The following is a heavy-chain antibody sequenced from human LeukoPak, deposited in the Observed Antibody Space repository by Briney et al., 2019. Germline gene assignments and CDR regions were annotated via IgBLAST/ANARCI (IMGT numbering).Heavy chain of an antibody. V-gene: IGHV4-59*01. J-gene: IGHJ3*02. CDR1: GGSISSYS. Sequence: PSETLSLPCTVSGGSISSYSWSWIRQPPGEGLERIGYIYYSGSTNYNPSLKSRVTISVDTSKNQFSLKLSSVTAADTAVYYCARIEYSSSSGAFDIWGQGTMVTVSS. D-gene: IGHD6-6*01. CDR3: ARIEYSSSSGAFDI. CDR2: IYYSGST.